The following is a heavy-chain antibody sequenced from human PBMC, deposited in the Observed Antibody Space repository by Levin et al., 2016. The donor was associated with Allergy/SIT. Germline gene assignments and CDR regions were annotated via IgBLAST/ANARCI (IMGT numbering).Heavy chain of an antibody. CDR1: GGTFSSYA. D-gene: IGHD3-22*01. CDR3: ARDLYYDSSGLAY. CDR2: IIPILGIA. V-gene: IGHV1-69*04. Sequence: SVKVSCKASGGTFSSYAISWVRQAPGQGLEWMGRIIPILGIANYAQKFQGRVTITADKSTSTAYMELSSLRSEDTAVYYCARDLYYDSSGLAYWGQGTLVTVSS. J-gene: IGHJ4*02.